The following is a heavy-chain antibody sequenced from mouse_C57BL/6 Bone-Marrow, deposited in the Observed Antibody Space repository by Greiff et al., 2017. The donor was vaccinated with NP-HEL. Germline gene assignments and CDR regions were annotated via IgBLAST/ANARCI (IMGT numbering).Heavy chain of an antibody. V-gene: IGHV1-64*01. CDR3: ASYPLSGYSGFAY. CDR1: GYTFTSYW. J-gene: IGHJ3*01. Sequence: QVQLKQPGAELVKPGASVKLSCKASGYTFTSYWMHWVKQRPGQGLEWIGMIHPNSGSTNYSEKFKSKATLTVDKSSSTAYMQLSSLTSEDSAVYFYASYPLSGYSGFAYWGQGTLVTVSA. CDR2: IHPNSGST. D-gene: IGHD3-2*02.